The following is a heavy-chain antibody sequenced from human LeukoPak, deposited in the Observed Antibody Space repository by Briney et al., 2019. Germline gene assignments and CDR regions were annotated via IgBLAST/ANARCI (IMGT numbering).Heavy chain of an antibody. CDR2: MSSSDDGR. D-gene: IGHD2-15*01. CDR3: AKAPVTSCRGAFCYPFDY. J-gene: IGHJ4*02. V-gene: IGHV3-23*01. CDR1: GFTVSSNY. Sequence: GGSLGLSCAASGFTVSSNYMSWVRQAPGKGLEWVSAMSSSDDGRYYAASVRGRFTISRDTSRSTLYLQMNSLRAEEAAVYYCAKAPVTSCRGAFCYPFDYWGQGTLVTVSS.